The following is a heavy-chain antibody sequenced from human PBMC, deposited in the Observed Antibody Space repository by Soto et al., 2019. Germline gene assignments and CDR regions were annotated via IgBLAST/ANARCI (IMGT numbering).Heavy chain of an antibody. Sequence: QLQLQESGSGLVKPSQTLSLTCAVSGGYISSGGYSWSWIRQPPGKGLEWIGYIYHSGSTYYNPSLKSRVTISVDRSKNQFSLKLSSLTAADTAVYYCARSNYYDSSGYYYDAFDIWGQGTMVTVSS. J-gene: IGHJ3*02. D-gene: IGHD3-22*01. CDR3: ARSNYYDSSGYYYDAFDI. CDR1: GGYISSGGYS. V-gene: IGHV4-30-2*01. CDR2: IYHSGST.